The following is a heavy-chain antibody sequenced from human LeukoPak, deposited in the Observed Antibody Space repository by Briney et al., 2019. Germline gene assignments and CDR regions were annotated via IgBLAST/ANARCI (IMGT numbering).Heavy chain of an antibody. CDR2: IYHSGST. CDR3: ARGGYGSGSYGRDNWFDP. Sequence: PSQTLSLTCAVSGVSISSGGYSWRWIRQPPGKGLEWIGYIYHSGSTYYNPSLKSRVTISVGRSKNQFSPKLSSVTAADTAVYYCARGGYGSGSYGRDNWFDPWGQGTLVTVSS. CDR1: GVSISSGGYS. J-gene: IGHJ5*02. D-gene: IGHD3-10*01. V-gene: IGHV4-30-2*01.